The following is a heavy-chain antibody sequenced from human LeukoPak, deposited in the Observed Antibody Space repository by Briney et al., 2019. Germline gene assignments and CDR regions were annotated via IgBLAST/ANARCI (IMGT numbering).Heavy chain of an antibody. Sequence: PGGSLRLSCAASGFTFSDYNMRWIRQAPGKGLEWVSSISRSGSTKYYADSVKGRFTISRDNSKNTLYLQMNSLRAEDTAVYYCARDPPTPYYYYYMDVWGKGTTVTISS. J-gene: IGHJ6*03. CDR2: ISRSGSTK. CDR3: ARDPPTPYYYYYMDV. CDR1: GFTFSDYN. V-gene: IGHV3-11*01.